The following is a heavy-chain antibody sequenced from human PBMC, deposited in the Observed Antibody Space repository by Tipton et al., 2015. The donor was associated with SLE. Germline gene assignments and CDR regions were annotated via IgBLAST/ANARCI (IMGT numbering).Heavy chain of an antibody. CDR2: INHSGST. CDR1: GFTFDDYG. Sequence: LRLSCAASGFTFDDYGMSWVRQAPGRGLEWIGEINHSGSTNYNPSLKSRVTMSVDTSKNQFSLKLSSVTAADTAVYYCARDGIVVVPATYMDVWGKGTTVTVSS. D-gene: IGHD2-2*01. J-gene: IGHJ6*03. CDR3: ARDGIVVVPATYMDV. V-gene: IGHV4-34*01.